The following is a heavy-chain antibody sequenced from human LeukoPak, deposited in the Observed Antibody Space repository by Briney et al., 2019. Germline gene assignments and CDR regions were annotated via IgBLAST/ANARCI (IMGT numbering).Heavy chain of an antibody. CDR3: ARDSDCSGGSCYTDY. D-gene: IGHD2-15*01. CDR2: ISYDGSDK. V-gene: IGHV3-30-3*01. Sequence: PGGSLRLSCAASGFTFSNYAMHWVRQAPGKGLEWVAVISYDGSDKYYADSVKGRFTISRDNSKNTLYLQMNSLRPEDTAMYYCARDSDCSGGSCYTDYWGQGNLVTVSS. J-gene: IGHJ4*02. CDR1: GFTFSNYA.